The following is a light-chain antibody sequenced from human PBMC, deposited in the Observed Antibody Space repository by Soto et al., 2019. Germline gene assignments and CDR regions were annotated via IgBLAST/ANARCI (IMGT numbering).Light chain of an antibody. CDR1: QGVTSN. J-gene: IGKJ5*01. Sequence: IVMAPSPASLSVSPGATATLSFRRGQGVTSNFAWYQQKPGQPPRLLIFDASNRAPGIPARFSGSGSGRDFTLTISSLEPEDFAVYYCQQRNIRRTFGQGTRLEI. CDR2: DAS. CDR3: QQRNIRRT. V-gene: IGKV3-11*02.